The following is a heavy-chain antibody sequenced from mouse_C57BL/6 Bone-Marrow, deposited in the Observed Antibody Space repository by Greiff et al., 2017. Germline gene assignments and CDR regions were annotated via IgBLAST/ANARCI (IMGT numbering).Heavy chain of an antibody. D-gene: IGHD2-2*01. CDR2: IYPCSGST. Sequence: QVQLQQPGAELVKPGASVKMSCKASGYTFTSYWINWVKQRPGQGLEWIGDIYPCSGSTNYNEKFKSKATLTVDTSSSTAYMQRSSLTSEDSAVYYCARRARLRRRRPYSFDYWGQGTTLTVSS. V-gene: IGHV1-55*01. J-gene: IGHJ2*01. CDR3: ARRARLRRRRPYSFDY. CDR1: GYTFTSYW.